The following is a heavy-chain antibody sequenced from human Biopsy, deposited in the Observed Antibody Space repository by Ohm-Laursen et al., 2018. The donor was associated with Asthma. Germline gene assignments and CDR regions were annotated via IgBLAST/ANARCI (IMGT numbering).Heavy chain of an antibody. D-gene: IGHD3-3*01. CDR1: GFTFGDYC. Sequence: SLRLSCTASGFTFGDYCLSWVRQVPGQGLEWVANIKHDVREKNHVDSLKGRFTISRDNAKNLLFLQMNSLRAEDTAVYYCARTFHFWSPYHAEHYQLWGQGPLVTVSS. V-gene: IGHV3-7*01. J-gene: IGHJ1*01. CDR3: ARTFHFWSPYHAEHYQL. CDR2: IKHDVREK.